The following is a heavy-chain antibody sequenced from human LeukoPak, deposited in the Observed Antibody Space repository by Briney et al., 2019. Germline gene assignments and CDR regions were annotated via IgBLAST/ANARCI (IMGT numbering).Heavy chain of an antibody. D-gene: IGHD2-2*01. CDR3: ARGRGYCSSTSCFSYYYYYYYMDA. J-gene: IGHJ6*03. Sequence: KPSETLSLTCAVYGGSFSGYYWSWIRQPPGKGLEWIGEINHSGSTNYNPSLKSRVTISVDTSKNQFSLKLSSVTAADTAVYYCARGRGYCSSTSCFSYYYYYYYMDAWGKGTTVTVSS. V-gene: IGHV4-34*01. CDR2: INHSGST. CDR1: GGSFSGYY.